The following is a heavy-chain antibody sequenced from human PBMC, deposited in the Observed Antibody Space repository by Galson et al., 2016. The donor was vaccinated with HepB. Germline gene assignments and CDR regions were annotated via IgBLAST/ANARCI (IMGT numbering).Heavy chain of an antibody. D-gene: IGHD5-12*01. V-gene: IGHV1-18*01. CDR3: ARDSGDIVATLTFDY. J-gene: IGHJ4*02. CDR2: ISAYNGNT. Sequence: SVKVSCKASGYTFTRYGISWVRQAPGQGLEWMGWISAYNGNTNYAQKLQGRVTMTTDTSTSTAYMELRSLRSDDTAVYYCARDSGDIVATLTFDYWGQGTLVTVSS. CDR1: GYTFTRYG.